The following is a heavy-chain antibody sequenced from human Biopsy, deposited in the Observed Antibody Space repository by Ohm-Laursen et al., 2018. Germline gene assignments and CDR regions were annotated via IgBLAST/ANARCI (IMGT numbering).Heavy chain of an antibody. Sequence: AASVKVSCKASGGTFSSSAITWVRQAPGQGLEWMGGIIGIFRTAHYAQKFQGRVTITADEFMSTAYMELSSLRSEDTAVYYCARGGGYNWNNGWFDPWGQGTLVIVSS. D-gene: IGHD1/OR15-1a*01. CDR3: ARGGGYNWNNGWFDP. V-gene: IGHV1-69*13. CDR2: IIGIFRTA. CDR1: GGTFSSSA. J-gene: IGHJ5*02.